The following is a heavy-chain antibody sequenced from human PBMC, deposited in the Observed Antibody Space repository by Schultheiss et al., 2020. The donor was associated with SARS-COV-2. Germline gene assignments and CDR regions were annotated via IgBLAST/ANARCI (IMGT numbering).Heavy chain of an antibody. V-gene: IGHV3-21*01. D-gene: IGHD5-18*01. CDR1: GFTFSSYS. Sequence: GGSLRLSCAASGFTFSSYSMNWVRQAPGKGLEWVSSISSSSSYIYYADSVKGRFTISRDNAKNSLYLQMNSLRAGDTAVYYCAKDGDTTMAAYFDYWGQGTLVTVSS. J-gene: IGHJ4*02. CDR2: ISSSSSYI. CDR3: AKDGDTTMAAYFDY.